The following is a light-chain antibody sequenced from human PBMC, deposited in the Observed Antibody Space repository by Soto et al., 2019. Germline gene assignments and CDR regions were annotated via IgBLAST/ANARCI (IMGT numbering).Light chain of an antibody. CDR1: QSTSIY. CDR3: QQRSNWPWT. V-gene: IGKV1-39*01. Sequence: DIQMTQSPSSLSASVGDRVTITCRTSQSTSIYLNWYQQKPGIAPKLLIYGASTLQSGVPSRFSGSGSGTDFTLTISSLEPEDFAVYYCQQRSNWPWTFGQGTKVDIK. J-gene: IGKJ1*01. CDR2: GAS.